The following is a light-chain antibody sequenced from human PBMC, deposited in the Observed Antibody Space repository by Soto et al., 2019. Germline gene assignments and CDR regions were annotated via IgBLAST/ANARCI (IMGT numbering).Light chain of an antibody. CDR2: EDN. CDR1: SSNIGNNP. J-gene: IGLJ3*02. CDR3: GSWDNSLSAVV. V-gene: IGLV1-51*02. Sequence: QAVVTQPPSVSAAPGQKVTISCSGSSSNIGNNPVSWFQQLPGTAPKLLIYEDNKRPSGIPDRFSASKSGTSATLGITGLQTGDEADYYCGSWDNSLSAVVFGGGTQLTVL.